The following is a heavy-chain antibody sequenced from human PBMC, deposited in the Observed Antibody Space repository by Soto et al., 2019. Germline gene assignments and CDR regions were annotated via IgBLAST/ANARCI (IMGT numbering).Heavy chain of an antibody. CDR1: GGSISSGYY. CDR2: IYYSGNT. V-gene: IGHV4-31*02. Sequence: SETLSLTCSVSGGSISSGYYWTWIRQHPGKGLEWIGYIYYSGNTYYNPSLKSRVTISVDTSKNQFSLKLSSVTAADTAVYYCASTDYVAYYMDVWGQGTTVTVS. CDR3: ASTDYVAYYMDV. J-gene: IGHJ6*03. D-gene: IGHD3-10*02.